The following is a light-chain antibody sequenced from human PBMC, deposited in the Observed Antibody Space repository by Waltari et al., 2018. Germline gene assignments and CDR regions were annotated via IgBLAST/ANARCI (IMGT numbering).Light chain of an antibody. CDR3: ATRDEGPTVV. CDR2: LTH. J-gene: IGLJ2*01. V-gene: IGLV1-47*01. CDR1: LSNIGTHY. Sequence: QSVLTQPPSASGTPGQSVTISCSGSLSNIGTHYVYWYQQLPGTAPKLPFYLTHQRPSGVPYRFSASKSGTSASLAISGLRFEDEGDYYCATRDEGPTVVFGGGTKVTVL.